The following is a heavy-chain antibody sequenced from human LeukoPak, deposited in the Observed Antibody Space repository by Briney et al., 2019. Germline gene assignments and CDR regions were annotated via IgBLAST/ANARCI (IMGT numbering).Heavy chain of an antibody. D-gene: IGHD6-19*01. CDR3: ARDEIAVADSRYMDV. Sequence: SETLSLTCTVSGGSISSYYWSWIRQPPGKGLEWIGYVYYSGSTNYNPSLKSRVTISVDASKNQFSLKLSSLTAADTAVYYCARDEIAVADSRYMDVWGKGTTVTVSS. J-gene: IGHJ6*03. V-gene: IGHV4-59*01. CDR1: GGSISSYY. CDR2: VYYSGST.